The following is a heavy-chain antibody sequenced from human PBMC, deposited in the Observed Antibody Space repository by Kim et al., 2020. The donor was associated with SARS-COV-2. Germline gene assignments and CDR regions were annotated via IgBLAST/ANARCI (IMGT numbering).Heavy chain of an antibody. CDR1: GGSISSYY. CDR2: IYYSGST. CDR3: ARQVAPPYSSSWYEYYYYGMDV. V-gene: IGHV4-59*08. J-gene: IGHJ6*02. D-gene: IGHD6-13*01. Sequence: SETLSLTCTVSGGSISSYYWSWIRQPPGKGLEWIGYIYYSGSTNYNPSLKSRVTISVDTSKNQFSLKLSSVTAADTAVYYCARQVAPPYSSSWYEYYYYGMDVWGQGTTVTVSS.